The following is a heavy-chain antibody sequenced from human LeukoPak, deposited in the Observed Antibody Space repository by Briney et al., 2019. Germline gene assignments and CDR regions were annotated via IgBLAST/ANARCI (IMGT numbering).Heavy chain of an antibody. V-gene: IGHV3-48*01. CDR1: GFTFSSYS. CDR3: ARDFPGIAVAGTRPLDY. D-gene: IGHD6-19*01. Sequence: PGGSLRLSCAASGFTFSSYSMNWVRQAPGKGLEWVSYISSSSSTIYYADSVKGRFTISRDNSKNTLYLQMDRLRAEDTAVYYCARDFPGIAVAGTRPLDYWGQGTLVTVSS. J-gene: IGHJ4*02. CDR2: ISSSSSTI.